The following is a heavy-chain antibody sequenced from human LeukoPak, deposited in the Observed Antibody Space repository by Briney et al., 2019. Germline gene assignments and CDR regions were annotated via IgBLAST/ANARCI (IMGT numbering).Heavy chain of an antibody. J-gene: IGHJ6*03. Sequence: GGSLRLSCAASGFAVENTYMTWVRQAPGRGLEWLSVIYAGENTYYSDSVKGRFTISRDNSKNTLYLEMNSLRVEDTAVYCCANGRAGPSGYYYMDVWGNGTTVTVS. V-gene: IGHV3-53*01. CDR3: ANGRAGPSGYYYMDV. CDR1: GFAVENTY. CDR2: IYAGENT. D-gene: IGHD6-25*01.